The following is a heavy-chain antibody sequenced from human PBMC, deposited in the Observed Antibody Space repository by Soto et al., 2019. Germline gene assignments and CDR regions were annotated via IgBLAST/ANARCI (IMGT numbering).Heavy chain of an antibody. CDR3: ARINSGWGPLSPYPFEY. CDR2: ISSSSSYI. D-gene: IGHD6-19*01. CDR1: RFIFSRSA. J-gene: IGHJ4*02. V-gene: IGHV3-21*01. Sequence: VGSLRLSCAASRFIFSRSAMNWVRQAPGKGLEWVSSISSSSSYIYYADSVKGRFTISRDYAKNSLYLKMNSLSAEDTAVYYCARINSGWGPLSPYPFEYWGQGALVTVSS.